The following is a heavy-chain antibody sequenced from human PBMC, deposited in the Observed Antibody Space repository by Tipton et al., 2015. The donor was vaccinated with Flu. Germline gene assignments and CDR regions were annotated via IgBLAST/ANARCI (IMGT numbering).Heavy chain of an antibody. V-gene: IGHV3-48*03. CDR1: GFTFSSYE. Sequence: QLVQSGGGLVQPGGSLRLSCAASGFTFSSYEMNWVRQAPGKGLEWVSYISSSGSTIYYAGSVKGRFTISRDNAKNSLYLQMNSLRAEDTAVYYCARVAVRSGMGFDPWGQGTLVTVSS. J-gene: IGHJ5*02. D-gene: IGHD6-25*01. CDR2: ISSSGSTI. CDR3: ARVAVRSGMGFDP.